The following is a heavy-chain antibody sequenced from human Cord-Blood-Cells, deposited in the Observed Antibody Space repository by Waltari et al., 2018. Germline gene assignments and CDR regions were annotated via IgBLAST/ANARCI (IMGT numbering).Heavy chain of an antibody. J-gene: IGHJ5*02. CDR2: INHSGST. CDR3: ARAADYGDSNWFDP. D-gene: IGHD4-17*01. Sequence: QVQLQQWGAGLLKPSETLSLTCAVYGGSFSGYSLSWIRQPPGKGLEWIGEINHSGSTNYNPALKSRVTISVDTSKNQFSLKLSSVTAADTAVYYCARAADYGDSNWFDPWGQGTLVTVSS. CDR1: GGSFSGYS. V-gene: IGHV4-34*01.